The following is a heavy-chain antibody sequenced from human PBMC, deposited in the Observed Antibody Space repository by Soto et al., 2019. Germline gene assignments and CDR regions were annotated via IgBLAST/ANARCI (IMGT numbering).Heavy chain of an antibody. CDR1: GGSFSGYY. V-gene: IGHV4-34*01. D-gene: IGHD2-15*01. J-gene: IGHJ4*02. Sequence: QVQLQQWGAGLLKPSETLSLTCAVYGGSFSGYYWSWIRQPPGQGLEWIGEINHSGSTNSNPSLNKRASHQVRRHKNQFSLPLGAVSAADTAVYYCARGPAFVEVVAATYFYFWGQGTLVTVSS. CDR3: ARGPAFVEVVAATYFYF. CDR2: INHSGST.